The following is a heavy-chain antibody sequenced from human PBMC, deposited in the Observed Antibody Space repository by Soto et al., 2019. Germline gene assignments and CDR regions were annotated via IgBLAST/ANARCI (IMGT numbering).Heavy chain of an antibody. CDR2: IYFSGST. Sequence: SETLSLTCTVSGGSISSGGYYWSWIRQHPGKGLEWIGYIYFSGSTYYNPSLKSRVTISVDTSKNQFTLKLSSVTAEDTAVYYCTTGVGALGYWGQGTPVTVSS. CDR3: TTGVGALGY. D-gene: IGHD1-26*01. J-gene: IGHJ4*02. CDR1: GGSISSGGYY. V-gene: IGHV4-31*03.